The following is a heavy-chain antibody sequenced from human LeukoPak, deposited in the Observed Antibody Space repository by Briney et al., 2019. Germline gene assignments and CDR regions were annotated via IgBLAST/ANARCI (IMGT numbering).Heavy chain of an antibody. Sequence: ASVKVSCKASGYTFTGYAMHWVRQAPGQRLEWMGWINAGNGNTKYSQKFQGRVTITRDTSASTAYMELSSLRSEDTVVYYCARVGGLGSYYNFDYWGQGNLVTVSS. CDR1: GYTFTGYA. D-gene: IGHD3-10*01. CDR2: INAGNGNT. J-gene: IGHJ4*02. CDR3: ARVGGLGSYYNFDY. V-gene: IGHV1-3*01.